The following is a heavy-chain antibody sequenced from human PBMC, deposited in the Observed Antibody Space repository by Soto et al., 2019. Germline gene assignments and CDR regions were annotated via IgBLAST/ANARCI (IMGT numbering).Heavy chain of an antibody. Sequence: GGSLRLSCSASGFTFSSYAMHWVRQAPGKGLEYISAIDKNGDTTYYADSVKGRFTISRDNSKNTLSLQMSSLRPEDTAVYYCVKRIAVYGMDVWGQGTTVTVSS. J-gene: IGHJ6*02. CDR3: VKRIAVYGMDV. CDR2: IDKNGDTT. CDR1: GFTFSSYA. D-gene: IGHD6-19*01. V-gene: IGHV3-64D*06.